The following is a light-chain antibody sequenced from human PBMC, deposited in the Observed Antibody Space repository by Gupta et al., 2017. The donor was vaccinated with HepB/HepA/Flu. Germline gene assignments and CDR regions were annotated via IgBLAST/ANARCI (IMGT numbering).Light chain of an antibody. CDR3: MQDVQTPFT. CDR1: QSLRHSNGYNY. Sequence: DIVMTQSPLFLPVTPGEPASITCRSSQSLRHSNGYNYLAWYLQKPGQSPQLLIYLGSNRASGVPDRFSGSGSGTDFTLKISRVEAEDVGVYYCMQDVQTPFTFGHGTKVDIK. V-gene: IGKV2-28*01. CDR2: LGS. J-gene: IGKJ3*01.